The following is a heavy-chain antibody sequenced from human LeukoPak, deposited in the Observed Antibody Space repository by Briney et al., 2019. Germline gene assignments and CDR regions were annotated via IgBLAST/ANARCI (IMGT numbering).Heavy chain of an antibody. J-gene: IGHJ4*02. V-gene: IGHV3-23*01. CDR1: GFTFSSYA. CDR2: ISGSGGST. CDR3: AKGGSGIAARPTGFDY. D-gene: IGHD6-6*01. Sequence: GGSLRLSCAASGFTFSSYAMSWVRQAPGKGLEWVSAISGSGGSTYYADSVKGRFTISRDNSKNTLYLQMNSLRAEDTAVYYCAKGGSGIAARPTGFDYWGQGTLVTVSS.